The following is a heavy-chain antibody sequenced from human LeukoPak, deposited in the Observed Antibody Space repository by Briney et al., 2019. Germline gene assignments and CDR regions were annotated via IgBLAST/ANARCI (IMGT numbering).Heavy chain of an antibody. J-gene: IGHJ4*02. Sequence: GSLRLSCAASGFTFSDCYMSWIRQAPGKGLEWIGEINHSGSTNYNPSLKSRVTISVDTSKNQFSLKLSSVTAADTAVYYCARHGTIFGVAEVGYWGQGTLVTVSS. CDR3: ARHGTIFGVAEVGY. CDR1: GFTFSDCY. CDR2: INHSGST. V-gene: IGHV4-34*01. D-gene: IGHD3-3*01.